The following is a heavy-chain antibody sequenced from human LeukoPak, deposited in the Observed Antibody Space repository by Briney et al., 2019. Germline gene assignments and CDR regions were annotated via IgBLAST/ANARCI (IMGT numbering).Heavy chain of an antibody. CDR2: IIPIFGTA. Sequence: ASVKVSCKASGGTFSSYAISWVRQAPGQGLEWMGGIIPIFGTANYAQKFQGRVTITADESTSTAYMELSSLRSEDTAVYYCARDLGHQRPINWFDPWGQGTLVTVSS. D-gene: IGHD6-25*01. V-gene: IGHV1-69*13. J-gene: IGHJ5*02. CDR3: ARDLGHQRPINWFDP. CDR1: GGTFSSYA.